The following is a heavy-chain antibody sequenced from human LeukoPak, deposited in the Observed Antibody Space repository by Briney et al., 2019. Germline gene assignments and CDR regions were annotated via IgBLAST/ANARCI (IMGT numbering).Heavy chain of an antibody. CDR3: ARVGPYSYGYDY. J-gene: IGHJ4*02. V-gene: IGHV1-2*02. CDR2: INPNSGGT. CDR1: GYTFTGYY. D-gene: IGHD5-18*01. Sequence: ALVKVSCKASGYTFTGYYMHWVRQAPGQGLEWMGWINPNSGGTNYAQEFQGRVTMTRDTSISTAYMELSRLRSDDTAVYYCARVGPYSYGYDYWGQGTLVTVSS.